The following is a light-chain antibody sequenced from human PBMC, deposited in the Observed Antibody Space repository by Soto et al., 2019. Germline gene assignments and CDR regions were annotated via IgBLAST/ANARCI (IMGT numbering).Light chain of an antibody. CDR3: QQYNNWLPYT. Sequence: EVVMTQSPATLSVSPGERATLSCRASQSVSSQLAWYQQKPGQAPRLLIYGASTRATGIPVRFSGSGSGSEFTITISSLQSEDFAVYYCQQYNNWLPYTFGQGTKVEIK. V-gene: IGKV3-15*01. CDR2: GAS. J-gene: IGKJ2*01. CDR1: QSVSSQ.